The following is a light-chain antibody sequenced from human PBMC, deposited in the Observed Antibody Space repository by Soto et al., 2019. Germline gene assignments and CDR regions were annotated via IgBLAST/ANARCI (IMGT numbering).Light chain of an antibody. Sequence: DIQMTQSPSTLSASVGDTVTLTCRASQSFSNKLAWYQQKPAQAPKFLIYKASTLESGVPSRFSGSGSGTEFTLTISSLQPDDFATYYCQQYNSYSWTFGQGTKVEIK. CDR1: QSFSNK. CDR2: KAS. CDR3: QQYNSYSWT. J-gene: IGKJ1*01. V-gene: IGKV1-5*03.